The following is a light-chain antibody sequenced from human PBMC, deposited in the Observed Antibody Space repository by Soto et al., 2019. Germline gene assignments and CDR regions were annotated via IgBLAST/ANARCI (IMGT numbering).Light chain of an antibody. CDR3: CSYAGRYKV. CDR2: DVS. Sequence: QSALTQPRSVSGSTGQSVTISCTGSSSDVGRYDYVSWYQQYPGKAPKLMIYDVSQRPSGVPDRFSASKSGNTASLTISGLQAEAEADYYCCSYAGRYKVFGGGTKLTVL. CDR1: SSDVGRYDY. J-gene: IGLJ2*01. V-gene: IGLV2-11*01.